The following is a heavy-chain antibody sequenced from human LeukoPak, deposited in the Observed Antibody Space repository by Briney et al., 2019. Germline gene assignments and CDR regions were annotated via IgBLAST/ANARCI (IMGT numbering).Heavy chain of an antibody. Sequence: SETLSLTCAVYGGSFSGYYWSWVRQPPGKGLEWIGEVNHSGSTNYNPSLKSRVTISVDTSKNQFSLKLSSVTAADTAVYYCARSVRGGDYVITYYYYYYMDVWGKGTTVTVSS. J-gene: IGHJ6*03. D-gene: IGHD4-17*01. CDR1: GGSFSGYY. V-gene: IGHV4-34*01. CDR2: VNHSGST. CDR3: ARSVRGGDYVITYYYYYYMDV.